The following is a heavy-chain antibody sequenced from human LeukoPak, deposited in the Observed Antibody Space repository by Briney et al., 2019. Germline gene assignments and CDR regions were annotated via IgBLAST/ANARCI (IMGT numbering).Heavy chain of an antibody. CDR3: ARDRDYFDP. CDR2: IYYTTNP. D-gene: IGHD4-17*01. J-gene: IGHJ5*02. V-gene: IGHV4-59*11. CDR1: GGSIRNHF. Sequence: PSETLSLTCSVSGGSIRNHFWGWIRLPPGKGLEWIGNIYYTTNPNYNPSLARRVTISVDTSKNQLSLKLDSVTAADTAVYYCARDRDYFDPWGQGTRVTVSS.